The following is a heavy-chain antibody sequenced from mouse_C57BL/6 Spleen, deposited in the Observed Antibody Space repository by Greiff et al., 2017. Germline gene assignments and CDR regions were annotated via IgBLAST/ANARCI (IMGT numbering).Heavy chain of an antibody. CDR3: ARDGYYVYAMDY. CDR2: ISSGSSTI. Sequence: DVKLVESGGGLVKPGGSLKLSCAASGFTFSDYGMHWVRQAPEKGLEWVAYISSGSSTIYYADTVKGRFTISRDNAKNTLFLQMTSLRSEDTAMYYCARDGYYVYAMDYWGQGTSVTVSS. J-gene: IGHJ4*01. V-gene: IGHV5-17*01. D-gene: IGHD2-3*01. CDR1: GFTFSDYG.